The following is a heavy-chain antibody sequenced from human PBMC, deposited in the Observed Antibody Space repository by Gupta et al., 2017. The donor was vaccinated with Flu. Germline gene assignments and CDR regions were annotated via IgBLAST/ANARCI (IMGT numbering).Heavy chain of an antibody. CDR3: ARAWDVTVAGTFDY. CDR2: ISSSSSYI. V-gene: IGHV3-21*01. J-gene: IGHJ4*02. CDR1: RTYG. D-gene: IGHD6-19*01. Sequence: RTYGMNWVRQAPGKGLEWVSSISSSSSYISDADSVKGRFTISRHNAKNSLYLQMNSLRAEDTAVYYCARAWDVTVAGTFDYWGQGTLVTVSS.